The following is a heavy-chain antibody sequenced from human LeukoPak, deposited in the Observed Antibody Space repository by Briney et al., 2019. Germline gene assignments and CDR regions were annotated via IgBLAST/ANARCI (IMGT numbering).Heavy chain of an antibody. Sequence: SETLSLTCAVYGGSFSGYYWSWIRQPPGKGLEWIGEINHSGSTNYNPSLKSRVTISVDTSKNQFSLKLSSVTAADTAVYYCARGRRSVVVTATPRGGAFDIWGQGTMVTVSS. CDR3: ARGRRSVVVTATPRGGAFDI. J-gene: IGHJ3*02. CDR2: INHSGST. CDR1: GGSFSGYY. D-gene: IGHD2-21*02. V-gene: IGHV4-34*01.